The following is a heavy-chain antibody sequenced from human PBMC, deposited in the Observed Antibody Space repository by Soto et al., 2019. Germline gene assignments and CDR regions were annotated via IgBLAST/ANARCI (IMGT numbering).Heavy chain of an antibody. J-gene: IGHJ5*02. CDR1: GGSISSSSYY. Sequence: QLQLQESGPGLVKPSETLSLTCTVSGGSISSSSYYWGWIRQPPGKGLEWIGSIYYSGSTYYNPSLKSRVTICVDTPKNQFSLKLSSVTAAHTAVYYCAREDSSWYFGNSNWFDPWGQGTLVTVSS. CDR3: AREDSSWYFGNSNWFDP. D-gene: IGHD6-13*01. V-gene: IGHV4-39*01. CDR2: IYYSGST.